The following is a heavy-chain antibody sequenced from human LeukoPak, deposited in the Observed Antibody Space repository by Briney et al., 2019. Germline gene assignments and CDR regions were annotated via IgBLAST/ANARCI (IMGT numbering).Heavy chain of an antibody. D-gene: IGHD3-9*01. CDR2: INHSGST. CDR3: ARGYYDILTGYYSPFFDY. V-gene: IGHV4-34*01. CDR1: GGSFSGYY. J-gene: IGHJ4*02. Sequence: SETLSLTCAVYGGSFSGYYWSWIRQPPGKGLEWIGEINHSGSTNYNPSLKSRVTISVDTSENQFSLKLSSVTAADTAVYYCARGYYDILTGYYSPFFDYWGQGTLVTVSS.